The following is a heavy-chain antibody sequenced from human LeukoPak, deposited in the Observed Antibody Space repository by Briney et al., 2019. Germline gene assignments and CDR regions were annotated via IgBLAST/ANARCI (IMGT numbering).Heavy chain of an antibody. V-gene: IGHV3-21*01. D-gene: IGHD3-10*01. CDR2: MSVSSGLI. CDR1: GFTFSFYS. Sequence: GGSLRLSCGASGFTFSFYSMNWVRQAPGKGLEWVSSMSVSSGLIYYADSVKGRFTVSRDNAKNSLYLQMNSLRAEDTAVYYCAREFGGSASGAGYWGQGTLVTVSS. J-gene: IGHJ4*02. CDR3: AREFGGSASGAGY.